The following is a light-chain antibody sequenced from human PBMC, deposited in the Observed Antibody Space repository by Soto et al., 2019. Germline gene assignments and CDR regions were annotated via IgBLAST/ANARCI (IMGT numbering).Light chain of an antibody. Sequence: AIPLTQSPSSLSASIGDRVTITCRASQSVASGLAWYQQKPGKPPNLLIHDASSLESGVPSRFSGSGSGTDFTLTISSLQPEDFATYYCQQVNSYPHTFGQGTKLEIK. CDR2: DAS. J-gene: IGKJ2*01. V-gene: IGKV1-13*02. CDR1: QSVASG. CDR3: QQVNSYPHT.